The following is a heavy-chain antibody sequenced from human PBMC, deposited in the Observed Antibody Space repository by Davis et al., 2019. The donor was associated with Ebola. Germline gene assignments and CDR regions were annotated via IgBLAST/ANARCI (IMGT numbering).Heavy chain of an antibody. CDR1: GFTFSSYE. J-gene: IGHJ6*02. V-gene: IGHV3-48*03. D-gene: IGHD3-10*01. Sequence: GESLKISCAASGFTFSSYEMNWVRQAPGKGLEWVSYISSSGSTIYYADSVKGRFTISRDNAKNSLYLQMNSLRDEDTAVYYCARDGWGSGYYYGMDVWGQGTTVTVSS. CDR3: ARDGWGSGYYYGMDV. CDR2: ISSSGSTI.